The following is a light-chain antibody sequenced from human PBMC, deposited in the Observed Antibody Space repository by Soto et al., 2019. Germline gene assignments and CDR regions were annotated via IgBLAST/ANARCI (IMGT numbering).Light chain of an antibody. CDR2: SNN. V-gene: IGLV1-44*01. CDR3: AAWDDGLNGHWV. Sequence: QSVLTQPPSASGTPGQRVTISCSGSSSNIGTNTVNWYQQITGTAPRLLIYSNNQRPSGVPGRFSGSKSGTSASLAISGLQSEDEADYYCAAWDDGLNGHWVFGGGTKLTV. CDR1: SSNIGTNT. J-gene: IGLJ3*02.